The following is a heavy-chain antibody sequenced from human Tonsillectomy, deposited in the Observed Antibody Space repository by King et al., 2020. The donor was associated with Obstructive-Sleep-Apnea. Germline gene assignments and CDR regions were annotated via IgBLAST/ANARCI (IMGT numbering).Heavy chain of an antibody. V-gene: IGHV1-46*01. D-gene: IGHD5-12*01. J-gene: IGHJ4*02. CDR2: INPSGGTT. Sequence: VQLVESGTEVKTPGASVKVSCKASGYTFSNYYIHWVRQAPGQGLEWMGMINPSGGTTTYPQKFKGRVTMTRDTSTNTVYMELSSLRSEDTAVYYCARGRSSGYDREDYWGQGTLVTVSS. CDR1: GYTFSNYY. CDR3: ARGRSSGYDREDY.